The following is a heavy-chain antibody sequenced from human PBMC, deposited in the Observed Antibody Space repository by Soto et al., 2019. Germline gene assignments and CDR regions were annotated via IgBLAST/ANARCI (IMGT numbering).Heavy chain of an antibody. Sequence: GGYLRLSCAASGFTLSNYWMSWVSQAPGKGLEWVANIKLDGSEKYYVDSVKGRFTLSRDNVKNSLQLRMSSLRDEDTAICFCARGAYDHGRHFHYWGRGSLATVSS. CDR2: IKLDGSEK. J-gene: IGHJ4*01. CDR3: ARGAYDHGRHFHY. CDR1: GFTLSNYW. V-gene: IGHV3-7*01. D-gene: IGHD3-22*01.